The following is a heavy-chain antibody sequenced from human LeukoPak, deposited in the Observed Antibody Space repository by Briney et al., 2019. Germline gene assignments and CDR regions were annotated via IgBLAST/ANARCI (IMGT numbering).Heavy chain of an antibody. J-gene: IGHJ6*03. V-gene: IGHV3-11*04. D-gene: IGHD3-10*01. CDR3: AKDGLRLWFGGYMDV. Sequence: LGGSLRLSCAASGFTFSDYYMSWIRQAPGKGLEWVSYISSSGSTIYYADSVKGRFTISRDNAKNSLYLQMNSLRAEDTAVYYCAKDGLRLWFGGYMDVWGKGTTVTISS. CDR1: GFTFSDYY. CDR2: ISSSGSTI.